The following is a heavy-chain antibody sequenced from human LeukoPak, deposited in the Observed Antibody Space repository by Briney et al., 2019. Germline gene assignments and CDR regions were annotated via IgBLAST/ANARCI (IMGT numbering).Heavy chain of an antibody. V-gene: IGHV4-30-4*01. Sequence: SETLSLTCTVSGGSISSGDYYWSWIRQPPGKGLEWIGYIYYSGSTYYNPSLKSRVTISVDTSKNQFSLKLSSVTAADTAVYYCARVRTDSSGYYYFDYWGQGTLVTVSS. J-gene: IGHJ4*02. CDR2: IYYSGST. D-gene: IGHD3-22*01. CDR1: GGSISSGDYY. CDR3: ARVRTDSSGYYYFDY.